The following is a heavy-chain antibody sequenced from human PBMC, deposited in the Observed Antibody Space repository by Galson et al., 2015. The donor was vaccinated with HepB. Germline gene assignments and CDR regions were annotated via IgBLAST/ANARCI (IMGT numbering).Heavy chain of an antibody. CDR1: GYSFTSYW. J-gene: IGHJ4*02. Sequence: QSGAEVKKPGESLKISCKGSGYSFTSYWIGWVRQMPGKGLEWMGIIYPGDSDTRYSPSFQGQVTISADKSISTAYLQWSSLKASDTAMYYCARLTAARTYYYDSSGYSGQYFDYWGQGTLVTVSS. CDR2: IYPGDSDT. V-gene: IGHV5-51*01. D-gene: IGHD3-22*01. CDR3: ARLTAARTYYYDSSGYSGQYFDY.